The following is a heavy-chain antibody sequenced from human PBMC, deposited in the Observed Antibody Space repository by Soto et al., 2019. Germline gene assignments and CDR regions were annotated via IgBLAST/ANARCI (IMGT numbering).Heavy chain of an antibody. CDR2: MNPNSGNT. D-gene: IGHD6-13*01. J-gene: IGHJ6*02. CDR3: ARPYSSSWYFGYYYYGMDV. CDR1: GYTFTSYD. V-gene: IGHV1-8*01. Sequence: GASVKVSCKASGYTFTSYDINWVRQATGQGLEWMGWMNPNSGNTGYAQKFQGRVTMTRNTSINTAYMELSSLRSEDTAVYYCARPYSSSWYFGYYYYGMDVWGQGTTVTVSS.